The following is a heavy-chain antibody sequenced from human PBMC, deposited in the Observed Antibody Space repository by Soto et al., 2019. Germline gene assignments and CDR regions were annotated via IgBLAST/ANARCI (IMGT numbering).Heavy chain of an antibody. CDR1: GFTLSSYA. J-gene: IGHJ6*02. D-gene: IGHD1-1*01. V-gene: IGHV3-23*01. CDR3: AKDHPHDWNHEILVRFGTGYYGMDV. Sequence: PGGSLRLSCAASGFTLSSYAMSWVRQAPGKGLEWVSAISGSGGSTYYADSVKGRFTISRDNSKNTLYLQMNSLRAEDTAVYYCAKDHPHDWNHEILVRFGTGYYGMDVWGQGTTVTVSS. CDR2: ISGSGGST.